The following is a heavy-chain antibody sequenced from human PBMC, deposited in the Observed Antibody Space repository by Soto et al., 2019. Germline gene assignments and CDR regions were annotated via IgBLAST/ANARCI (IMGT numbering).Heavy chain of an antibody. CDR1: GYTFTSYD. CDR2: MNPNSGNT. J-gene: IGHJ5*02. D-gene: IGHD3-9*01. CDR3: ATTYYDILTGHIGSNWFDP. Sequence: ASVKVSCKASGYTFTSYDINWVRQATGQGLEWMGWMNPNSGNTGYAQKFQGRVTMTRNTSISTAYMELSSLRSEDTAVYYCATTYYDILTGHIGSNWFDPWGQGTLVTVSS. V-gene: IGHV1-8*01.